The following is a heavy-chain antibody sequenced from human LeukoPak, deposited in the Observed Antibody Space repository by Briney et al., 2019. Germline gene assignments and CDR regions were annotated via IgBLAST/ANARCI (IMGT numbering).Heavy chain of an antibody. J-gene: IGHJ3*01. CDR3: ANKVGGAFDV. Sequence: SETLSLTCTVSGASISNYYWNWIRQPPGKGLEWIGILYHSGDTKYNPSLKSRANISVDRSKNQFSLNLSSVTAADTAVYFCANKVGGAFDVWGQGKLVTVSA. V-gene: IGHV4-59*08. CDR2: LYHSGDT. CDR1: GASISNYY.